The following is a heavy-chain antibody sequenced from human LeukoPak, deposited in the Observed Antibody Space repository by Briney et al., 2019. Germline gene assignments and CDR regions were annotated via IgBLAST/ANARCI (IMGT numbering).Heavy chain of an antibody. D-gene: IGHD1-14*01. V-gene: IGHV1-2*02. J-gene: IGHJ4*02. CDR3: ARDIRPRAESFDY. Sequence: ASVKVSCKASGYTFTDYHLHWVRQAPGQGLEWMGWINPNSGGTNYAQKFQGRVTMTRGTSINTAYMELSRVRSDDTAVYYCARDIRPRAESFDYWGQGTLVTVSS. CDR2: INPNSGGT. CDR1: GYTFTDYH.